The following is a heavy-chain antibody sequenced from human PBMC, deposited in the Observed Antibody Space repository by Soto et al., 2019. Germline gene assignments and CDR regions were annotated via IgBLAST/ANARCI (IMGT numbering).Heavy chain of an antibody. CDR3: ARHLFSRGDWFDP. CDR2: IYYSGST. D-gene: IGHD3-3*02. Sequence: SETLSLTWTVSGGSIRSYDGRCIRQPPGKGLEWIGYIYYSGSTNYNPSLKSRVTISVDTSKNQFSLKLSSVTAADTAVYYCARHLFSRGDWFDPWGQGTLVTVSS. V-gene: IGHV4-59*08. J-gene: IGHJ5*02. CDR1: GGSIRSYD.